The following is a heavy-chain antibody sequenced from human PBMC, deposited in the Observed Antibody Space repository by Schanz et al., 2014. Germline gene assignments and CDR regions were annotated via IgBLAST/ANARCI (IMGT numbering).Heavy chain of an antibody. CDR3: ARDHTTESYYSAGPPIDY. J-gene: IGHJ4*02. V-gene: IGHV3-23*01. CDR1: GFAFSSYG. D-gene: IGHD1-26*01. Sequence: EVQLLESGGGLVQPGGSLRLSCLASGFAFSSYGMNWLRQAPGKGLEWVSAISGGGGTTYYTDSVKGRFTISRDNSKSTLYLQMNSLRAEDTAVYYCARDHTTESYYSAGPPIDYWGQGTLLTVSS. CDR2: ISGGGGTT.